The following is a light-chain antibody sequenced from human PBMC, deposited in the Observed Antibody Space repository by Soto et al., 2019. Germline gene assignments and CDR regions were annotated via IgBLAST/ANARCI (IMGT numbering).Light chain of an antibody. CDR3: QHYDNLHPYI. CDR2: DAS. Sequence: EIQMTQSPSSLSVSVGDRFTITCQASRGIRDFLNWYQQKPGKAPKLLIFDASNLEEGVPPRFSGSGSGTHFTFSINSLQPEDVATYYCQHYDNLHPYILSQGTKVDIK. V-gene: IGKV1-33*01. J-gene: IGKJ2*01. CDR1: RGIRDF.